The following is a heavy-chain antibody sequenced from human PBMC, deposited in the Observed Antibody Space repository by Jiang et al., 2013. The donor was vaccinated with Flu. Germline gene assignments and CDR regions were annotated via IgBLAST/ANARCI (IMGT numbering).Heavy chain of an antibody. J-gene: IGHJ4*02. V-gene: IGHV4-39*01. D-gene: IGHD3-3*01. CDR2: VYYSGIT. Sequence: GSGLVKPSETLSLRCTVSGGSISSSSYYWGWIRQPPGKGLEWIGSVYYSGITYYNPSLKSRVNLYVDTSKNQFSLKLYSVTAADTAVFYCARQPHDNFWSGYSYFDSWGQGTLVTVSS. CDR1: GGSISSSSYY. CDR3: ARQPHDNFWSGYSYFDS.